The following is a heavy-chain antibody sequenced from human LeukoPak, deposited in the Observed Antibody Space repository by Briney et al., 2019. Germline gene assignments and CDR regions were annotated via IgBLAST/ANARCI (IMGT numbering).Heavy chain of an antibody. CDR1: GFSFTTYW. V-gene: IGHV3-7*01. Sequence: GESLRLSCAASGFSFTTYWMSWVRQAPGKGLEWVANIKQDGTKKYYVDSVKGRFTISRDNAKNSLYLQMNSLRVEDTAVYYCAKLAKYFYGSETYYFFEHWGQGTPVTASS. CDR3: AKLAKYFYGSETYYFFEH. J-gene: IGHJ4*02. CDR2: IKQDGTKK. D-gene: IGHD3-10*01.